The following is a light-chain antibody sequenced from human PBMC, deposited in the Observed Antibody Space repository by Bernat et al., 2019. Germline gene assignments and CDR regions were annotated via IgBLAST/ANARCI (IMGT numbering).Light chain of an antibody. V-gene: IGKV1-9*01. CDR2: GAS. CDR3: QQLDSFPIT. J-gene: IGKJ5*01. CDR1: QVIGTY. Sequence: DIQLTQSPSFLSASVGDRVTIACRAGQVIGTYLAWYQQKPGKAPKLLIYGASTLQSGVTSRFGGSGSGTEFTLTISTLQAEDFATYYCQQLDSFPITFGQGKRLEIK.